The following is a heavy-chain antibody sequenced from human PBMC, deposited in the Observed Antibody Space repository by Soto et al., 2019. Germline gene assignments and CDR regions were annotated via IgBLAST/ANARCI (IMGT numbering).Heavy chain of an antibody. V-gene: IGHV1-18*01. D-gene: IGHD6-19*01. Sequence: QVQLVQSGAEVKKPGASVKVSCKASGYTFTSYGISWVRQAPGQGLEWMGWISAYNGNTNYAQKLQGRVTMTTDTSTRTAYMELRSQRSDESAMYYCARDFGQAVAGRYYYGMVVWGQGTTVTVSS. CDR3: ARDFGQAVAGRYYYGMVV. CDR2: ISAYNGNT. CDR1: GYTFTSYG. J-gene: IGHJ6*02.